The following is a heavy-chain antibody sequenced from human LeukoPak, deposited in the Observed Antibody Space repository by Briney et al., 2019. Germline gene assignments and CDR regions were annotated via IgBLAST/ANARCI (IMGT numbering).Heavy chain of an antibody. D-gene: IGHD3-10*01. Sequence: ASVKVSCKASAYTFTSYNINWVRQATGQGLEWMGWMNPNSGNTGYAQKFQGRVTMTRNTSISTAYMELSSLRSEDTAVYYCASTMVRGVMVDYWGQGTLVTVSS. CDR3: ASTMVRGVMVDY. CDR2: MNPNSGNT. V-gene: IGHV1-8*01. J-gene: IGHJ4*01. CDR1: AYTFTSYN.